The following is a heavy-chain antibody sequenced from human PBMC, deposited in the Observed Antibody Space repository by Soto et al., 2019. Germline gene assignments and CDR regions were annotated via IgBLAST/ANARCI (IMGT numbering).Heavy chain of an antibody. J-gene: IGHJ4*02. CDR1: GFTFSSYA. D-gene: IGHD3-10*01. CDR3: AKDSGSGSADYYFDH. V-gene: IGHV3-30*18. CDR2: ISNDGKNK. Sequence: WGSLRLSCAASGFTFSSYAIHWVRQAPGKGLEWVAVISNDGKNKYLADSMKGRFTISRDNSENTLYLQMNSLRIEDTAVYYCAKDSGSGSADYYFDHWGQGTLVTVSS.